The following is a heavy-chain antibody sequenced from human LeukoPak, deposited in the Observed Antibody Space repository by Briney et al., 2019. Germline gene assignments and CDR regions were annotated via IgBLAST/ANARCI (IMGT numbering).Heavy chain of an antibody. Sequence: SVKVSCKASGGAFSIYAISWMRQAPGQGLEWMGVVILIFGTANYAQKFQGRVTITADISTSTAYMELSSLRSEDTAVYYCARVPGYYRYFDLWGRGTLVTVSS. CDR3: ARVPGYYRYFDL. CDR2: VILIFGTA. J-gene: IGHJ2*01. CDR1: GGAFSIYA. D-gene: IGHD3-9*01. V-gene: IGHV1-69*06.